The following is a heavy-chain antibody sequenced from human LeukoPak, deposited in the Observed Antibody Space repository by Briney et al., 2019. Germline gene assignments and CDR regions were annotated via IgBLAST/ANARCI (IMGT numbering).Heavy chain of an antibody. CDR1: GGSISSSSYY. D-gene: IGHD3-10*01. V-gene: IGHV4-39*01. CDR2: IYYSGST. J-gene: IGHJ4*02. CDR3: SRHRLGEWPAFVDY. Sequence: SETLSLTCTVSGGSISSSSYYWGWIRQPPGKGLEWIGSIYYSGSTYYNPSLKSRVTISVDTSKNQFSLKLSSVTAADTAVYYCSRHRLGEWPAFVDYWGQGTLVTVSS.